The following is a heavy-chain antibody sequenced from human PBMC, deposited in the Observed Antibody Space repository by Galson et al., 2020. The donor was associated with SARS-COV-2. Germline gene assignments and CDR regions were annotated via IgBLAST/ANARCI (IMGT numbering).Heavy chain of an antibody. D-gene: IGHD1-20*01. V-gene: IGHV4-38-2*02. CDR2: IYHSGST. J-gene: IGHJ4*02. Sequence: SETLSLTCTVSGYSISSGYYWGWIRQPPGKGLEWIGSIYHSGSTYYNPSLKSRVTISVDTSKNQFSLKLSSVTAADTAVYYCASLTNWNDAEFDYWGQGTLVTVSS. CDR1: GYSISSGYY. CDR3: ASLTNWNDAEFDY.